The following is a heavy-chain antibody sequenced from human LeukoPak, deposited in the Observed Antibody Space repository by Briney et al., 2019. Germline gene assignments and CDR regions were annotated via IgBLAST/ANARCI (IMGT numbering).Heavy chain of an antibody. CDR1: GYSISSGYY. J-gene: IGHJ3*02. V-gene: IGHV4-38-2*02. CDR2: TYHSGST. Sequence: SETLSLTCTVSGYSISSGYYWGWIRQPPGKGLEWIGETYHSGSTNYNPSLKSRVTISVDKSKNQFSLKLSSVTAADTAVYYCARDKAGAPVGAFDIWGQGTMVTVSS. CDR3: ARDKAGAPVGAFDI. D-gene: IGHD1-26*01.